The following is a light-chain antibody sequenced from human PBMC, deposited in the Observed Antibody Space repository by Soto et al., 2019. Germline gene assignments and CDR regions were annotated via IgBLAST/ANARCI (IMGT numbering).Light chain of an antibody. CDR2: AAS. Sequence: DIQMTQSPSSLSASVGDRVTITCRASQTISMYLNWYQQKPGRAPKLLIFAASSLQSGVPSRFSGSGSGTDFTLTISSLQPDDSATYYCQQSYKAPHTFGGGTKVEIK. J-gene: IGKJ4*01. CDR3: QQSYKAPHT. V-gene: IGKV1-39*01. CDR1: QTISMY.